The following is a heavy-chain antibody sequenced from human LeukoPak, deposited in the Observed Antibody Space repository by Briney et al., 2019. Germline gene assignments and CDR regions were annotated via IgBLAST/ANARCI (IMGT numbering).Heavy chain of an antibody. Sequence: PGGXXXXXCAXSGXXXSSYWMXWVRHAPGKGLVWVSRINSDGSSTSYADSVKGRFTISRDNAKNTLYLQMNSLRAEDTAVYYCARDLGERDLNWFDPWGQGTLVTVSS. V-gene: IGHV3-74*01. CDR2: INSDGSST. CDR1: GXXXSSYW. CDR3: ARDLGERDLNWFDP. J-gene: IGHJ5*02. D-gene: IGHD3-16*01.